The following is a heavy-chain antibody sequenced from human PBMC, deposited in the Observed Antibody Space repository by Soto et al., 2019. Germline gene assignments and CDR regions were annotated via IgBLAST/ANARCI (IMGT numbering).Heavy chain of an antibody. CDR1: GGTFSSYA. V-gene: IGHV1-69*13. CDR2: IIPIFGTA. Sequence: SVKVSCKASGGTFSSYAISWVRQAPGQGLEWMGGIIPIFGTANYAQKFQGRVTITADESTSTAYMELSSLRSEDTAVYYCADSSGWLSKGDYFDYWGQGTLVTVSS. J-gene: IGHJ4*02. CDR3: ADSSGWLSKGDYFDY. D-gene: IGHD6-19*01.